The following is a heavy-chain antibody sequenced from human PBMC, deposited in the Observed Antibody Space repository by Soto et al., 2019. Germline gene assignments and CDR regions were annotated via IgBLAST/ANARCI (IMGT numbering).Heavy chain of an antibody. CDR2: ISAYTDNT. D-gene: IGHD1-1*01. J-gene: IGHJ6*02. CDR1: GYPFTTYG. Sequence: ASLKVSCKASGYPFTTYGITWVRQAPGQGLEWLGWISAYTDNTNYAQNLQGRVTMTTDTSTSTAYMELRSLRSDDTAVYYCARENWNYDYYYGMDVWGQGNTVTVSS. V-gene: IGHV1-18*04. CDR3: ARENWNYDYYYGMDV.